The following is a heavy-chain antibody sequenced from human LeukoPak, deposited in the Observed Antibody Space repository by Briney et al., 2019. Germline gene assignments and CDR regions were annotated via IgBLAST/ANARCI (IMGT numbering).Heavy chain of an antibody. D-gene: IGHD3-10*01. J-gene: IGHJ4*02. CDR3: ARRVGG. V-gene: IGHV3-48*03. CDR2: IHSTGSPI. Sequence: GGSLRLSCAASGSTFSSSEMTWVRQAPGKGLEWLSYIHSTGSPIYYADSVKGRFTTSRDNAKNSLYLQMNSLRAEDTAVYYCARRVGGWGQGTLVTVSS. CDR1: GSTFSSSE.